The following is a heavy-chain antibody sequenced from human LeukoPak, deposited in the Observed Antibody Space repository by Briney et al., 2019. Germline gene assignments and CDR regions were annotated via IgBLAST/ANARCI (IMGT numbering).Heavy chain of an antibody. CDR1: GYTFTDYS. CDR3: ARDKAMITVTTGPHGY. D-gene: IGHD4-17*01. J-gene: IGHJ4*02. Sequence: ASVKVSCKASGYTFTDYSMHWVRQAPGQGLEWMGWINPNSGGTNYAQKFQGRVTMTRDTSISTAYMELSRLRSDDTAVYYCARDKAMITVTTGPHGYWGQGTLVTVSS. V-gene: IGHV1-2*02. CDR2: INPNSGGT.